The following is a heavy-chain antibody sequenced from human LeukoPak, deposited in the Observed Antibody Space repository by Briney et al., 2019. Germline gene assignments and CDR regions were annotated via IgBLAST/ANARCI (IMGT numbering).Heavy chain of an antibody. CDR1: GGSISSDY. J-gene: IGHJ4*02. CDR2: IYNSGNN. Sequence: PSETLSLTCTVSGGSISSDYWQWIRQPPGKGLEWVGYIYNSGNNHYNSSLKSRVTISIDTSKNLFSLKLASVTAADTAVYYCATRGYWGQGTLVAVSS. CDR3: ATRGY. V-gene: IGHV4-59*08. D-gene: IGHD3-10*01.